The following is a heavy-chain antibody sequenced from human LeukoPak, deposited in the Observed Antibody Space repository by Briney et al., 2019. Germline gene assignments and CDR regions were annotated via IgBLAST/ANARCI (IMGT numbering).Heavy chain of an antibody. CDR1: GGSISSYY. CDR2: IYSSGST. J-gene: IGHJ5*02. V-gene: IGHV4-4*09. D-gene: IGHD2-15*01. CDR3: ARHGYCSGGSCGRWFDP. Sequence: SETLSLTCTVSGGSISSYYWSWIRQPPGKGLEWIGYIYSSGSTNDNPSLKSRVTISVDMSKNQLSLKLSSVTAADTAVYYCARHGYCSGGSCGRWFDPWGQGTLVTVSS.